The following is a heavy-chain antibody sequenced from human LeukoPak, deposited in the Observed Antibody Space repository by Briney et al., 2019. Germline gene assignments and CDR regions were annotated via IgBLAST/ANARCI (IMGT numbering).Heavy chain of an antibody. CDR1: GGSTSSYSYY. Sequence: SETLSLTCTVSGGSTSSYSYYWGWVRQPPGEGLEWIGSIYYSGSTYYNPSLKSRITISVDTSKNQFSLKLSSVTAADTAVYYCARHSYDYVWGSYRSNYFDYWGQGTLVAVSS. CDR2: IYYSGST. D-gene: IGHD3-16*02. J-gene: IGHJ4*02. CDR3: ARHSYDYVWGSYRSNYFDY. V-gene: IGHV4-39*01.